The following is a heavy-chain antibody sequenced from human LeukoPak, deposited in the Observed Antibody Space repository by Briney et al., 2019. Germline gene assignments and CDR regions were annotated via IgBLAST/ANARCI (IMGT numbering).Heavy chain of an antibody. J-gene: IGHJ5*02. CDR3: AKEPYYCSGGSCGANWFDP. CDR1: GFTFSSYA. Sequence: GSLRLSCAASGFTFSSYAMSWVRQAPGKGLEWVSAISGSGGSTYYADSVKGRFTISRDNSKNTLYLQMNSLRAEDTAVYYCAKEPYYCSGGSCGANWFDPWGQGTLVTVSS. V-gene: IGHV3-23*01. CDR2: ISGSGGST. D-gene: IGHD2-15*01.